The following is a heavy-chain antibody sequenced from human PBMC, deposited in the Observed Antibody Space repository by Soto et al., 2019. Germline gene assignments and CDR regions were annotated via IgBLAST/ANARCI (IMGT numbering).Heavy chain of an antibody. CDR3: ARCTPTRCNLGPDS. J-gene: IGHJ4*02. V-gene: IGHV3-30-3*01. D-gene: IGHD2-2*01. CDR1: GFTFSGYA. CDR2: ISYDGSNK. Sequence: GWSLRLSCAASGFTFSGYAMNSVRQAPGKWLEWVRLISYDGSNKYYAYSVRGLFTISRDSSTNTLFLQLNSRRSSHPALYPCARCTPTRCNLGPDSWGQGTLLAVSP.